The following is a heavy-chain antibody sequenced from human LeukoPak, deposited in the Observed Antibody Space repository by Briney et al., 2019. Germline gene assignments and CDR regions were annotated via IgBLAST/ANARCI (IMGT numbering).Heavy chain of an antibody. J-gene: IGHJ4*02. CDR2: VSGGAGST. D-gene: IGHD2-2*01. CDR3: AKSLTKITPATFDQ. V-gene: IGHV3-23*01. CDR1: GFTFSSFA. Sequence: QPGGSLRLSCAASGFTFSSFAMSWVRQAPGKGLEWVAAVSGGAGSTYYADSVRGRSTISRDNSQNTLSLHMTSLRAEDTATYYCAKSLTKITPATFDQWGQGTLVTVSS.